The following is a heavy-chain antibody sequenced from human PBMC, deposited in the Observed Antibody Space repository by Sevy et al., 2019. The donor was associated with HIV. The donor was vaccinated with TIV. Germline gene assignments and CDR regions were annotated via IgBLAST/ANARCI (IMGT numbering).Heavy chain of an antibody. CDR2: IGTAGDT. V-gene: IGHV3-13*01. CDR1: GFAFSTHA. D-gene: IGHD5-12*01. CDR3: ARGAIVATTITYYYYGMDV. Sequence: GGSLRLSCAASGFAFSTHAMHWVRQATGKGLEWVSAIGTAGDTYYPGSVKGRFTISRENAKNSLYLQMNSLRAGDTAVYYCARGAIVATTITYYYYGMDVWGQGTTVTVSS. J-gene: IGHJ6*02.